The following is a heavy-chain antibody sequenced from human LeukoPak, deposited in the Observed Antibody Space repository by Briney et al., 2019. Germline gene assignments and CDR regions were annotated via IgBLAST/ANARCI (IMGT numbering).Heavy chain of an antibody. Sequence: GASVKVSCKASGYTFTSYDINWVRQATGQGLEWMGWMNPNSGNTGYAQKFQGRVTMTRKTSISTAYMELSSLRSEDTAVYYCARGKRRNCSSTSCYRLDPWGQGTLVTVSS. CDR1: GYTFTSYD. CDR2: MNPNSGNT. D-gene: IGHD2-2*02. CDR3: ARGKRRNCSSTSCYRLDP. V-gene: IGHV1-8*01. J-gene: IGHJ5*02.